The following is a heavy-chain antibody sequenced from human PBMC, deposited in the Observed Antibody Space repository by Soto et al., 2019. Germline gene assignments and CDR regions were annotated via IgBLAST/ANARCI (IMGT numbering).Heavy chain of an antibody. D-gene: IGHD3-16*01. CDR2: IYAGGTT. V-gene: IGHV3-53*01. Sequence: GGSLRLSCAASGFSVSSNYMSWVRQAPGKGLEWVSVIYAGGTTYYADSVKGRFTISRDDSKNMVYLQLNSPRAEDTAIYYCVRWGSTYAYYYFGLDVWGQGTTVTVSS. CDR1: GFSVSSNY. CDR3: VRWGSTYAYYYFGLDV. J-gene: IGHJ6*02.